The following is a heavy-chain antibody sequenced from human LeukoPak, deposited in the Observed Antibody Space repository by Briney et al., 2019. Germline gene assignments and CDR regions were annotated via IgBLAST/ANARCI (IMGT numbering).Heavy chain of an antibody. CDR1: GFTFNNYG. CDR2: ISYDGSNK. CDR3: AVGIAAAGTYFYYYGMDV. Sequence: GGSLRLSCAASGFTFNNYGMHWVRQAPGKGLEWVAVISYDGSNKYYADSVKGRFTISRDNAKNSLYLQMNSLRAEDTAVYYCAVGIAAAGTYFYYYGMDVWGQGTTVTVSS. J-gene: IGHJ6*02. V-gene: IGHV3-30*03. D-gene: IGHD6-13*01.